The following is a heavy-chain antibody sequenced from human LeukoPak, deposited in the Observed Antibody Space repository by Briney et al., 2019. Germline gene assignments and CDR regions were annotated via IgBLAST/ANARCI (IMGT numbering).Heavy chain of an antibody. Sequence: GGSLRLSCAASGFTFSSYAMHWVRQAPGKGLEWVAVISYDGSNKYYADSVKGRFTISRDNSKNTLYLQMNSLRAEDTAVYYCARDRGSWLGELSYYFDYWGQGTLVTVSS. J-gene: IGHJ4*02. CDR2: ISYDGSNK. V-gene: IGHV3-30-3*01. CDR3: ARDRGSWLGELSYYFDY. CDR1: GFTFSSYA. D-gene: IGHD3-10*01.